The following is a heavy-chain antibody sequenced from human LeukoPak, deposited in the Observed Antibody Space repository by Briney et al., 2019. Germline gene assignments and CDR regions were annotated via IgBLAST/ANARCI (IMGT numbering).Heavy chain of an antibody. CDR1: GFTFSSYG. CDR3: ARDPKQLIVGAATGGD. CDR2: ISYDGSNK. D-gene: IGHD1-26*01. V-gene: IGHV3-30*03. Sequence: VGSLRLSCAASGFTFSSYGMHWVRQAPGKGLEWVPVISYDGSNKYYADSVKGRFTISRDNSKNTLYLQMNSLTAEDTAVYYCARDPKQLIVGAATGGDWGQGTLVTVSS. J-gene: IGHJ4*02.